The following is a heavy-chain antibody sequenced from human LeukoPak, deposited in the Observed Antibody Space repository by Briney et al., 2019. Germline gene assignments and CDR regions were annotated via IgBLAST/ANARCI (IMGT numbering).Heavy chain of an antibody. V-gene: IGHV4-59*01. Sequence: SETLSLTCTVSSGSITSYYWSWIRQPPGEGLEYIGHIYYTGTTDYNPSLKSRVTMSVDTSKHQFSLRLISVTASDTAVYFCAGAPNRHFFDYWGHGTLVAVSS. CDR1: SGSITSYY. CDR3: AGAPNRHFFDY. CDR2: IYYTGTT. J-gene: IGHJ4*01.